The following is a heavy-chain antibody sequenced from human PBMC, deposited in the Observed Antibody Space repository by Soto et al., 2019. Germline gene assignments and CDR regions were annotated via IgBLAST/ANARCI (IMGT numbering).Heavy chain of an antibody. Sequence: TLSLTCAVYGGSFSGYYWSWIRQPPGKGLEWIGEINHSGSTNYNPPLKSRVTISVDTSKNQFSLKLSSVTAADTAVYYCARGRTIFGVVPFSSWGQGTMVTVSS. D-gene: IGHD3-3*01. CDR2: INHSGST. CDR1: GGSFSGYY. CDR3: ARGRTIFGVVPFSS. J-gene: IGHJ3*01. V-gene: IGHV4-34*01.